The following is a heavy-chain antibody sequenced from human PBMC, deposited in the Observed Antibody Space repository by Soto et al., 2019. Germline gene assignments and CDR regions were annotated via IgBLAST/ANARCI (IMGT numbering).Heavy chain of an antibody. D-gene: IGHD1-26*01. CDR3: ARSRGSYRVFDY. Sequence: QVQLQQWGAGLLKPSETLSLTCAVYGGSFSGYYWSWIRQPPGKGLEWIGEINHSGSTNYNPSLKIRVTISVDTSKNQFSLKLSSVTAADTAVYYCARSRGSYRVFDYWGQGTLVTVSS. J-gene: IGHJ4*02. CDR2: INHSGST. CDR1: GGSFSGYY. V-gene: IGHV4-34*01.